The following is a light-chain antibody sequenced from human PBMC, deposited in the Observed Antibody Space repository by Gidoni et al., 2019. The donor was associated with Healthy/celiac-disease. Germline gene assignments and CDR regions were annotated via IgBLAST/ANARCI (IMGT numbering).Light chain of an antibody. CDR3: QSYDGRNVL. J-gene: IGLJ2*01. CDR1: RGSIASNY. V-gene: IGLV6-57*02. CDR2: EDN. Sequence: NFMLTQPHSVSESPGKTVTISCTGSRGSIASNYVQWYQQRPGSAPTTVIFEDNQRPSGVPDRFSGSIDSSSNSASLTISGLKTEDEADYYCQSYDGRNVLFGGGTKLTVL.